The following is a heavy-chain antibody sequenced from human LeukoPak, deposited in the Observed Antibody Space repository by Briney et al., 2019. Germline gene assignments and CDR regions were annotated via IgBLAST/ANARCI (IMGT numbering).Heavy chain of an antibody. CDR2: IDPSDSYT. Sequence: GESLKISCKGSGYNFARYWIGWVRQMPGKGLEWMGRIDPSDSYTNYSPSFEGHVTISADKSISTAYLQWSSLKASDIATYYCARHYGAAGDFDYWGQGTLVTVSS. V-gene: IGHV5-10-1*01. D-gene: IGHD6-13*01. CDR1: GYNFARYW. CDR3: ARHYGAAGDFDY. J-gene: IGHJ4*02.